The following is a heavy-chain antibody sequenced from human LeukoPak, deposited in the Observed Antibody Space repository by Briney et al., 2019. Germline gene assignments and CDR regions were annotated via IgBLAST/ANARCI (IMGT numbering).Heavy chain of an antibody. Sequence: SETLSLTCTVSGSSISSSSYYWGWIRQPPGKGLEWIGSIYYSGSTYYNPSLKSRVTISVDTSKNQFSLKLSSVTAADTAVYYCARGGDYDFRSGPKYYFDYWGQGTLVTVSS. CDR1: GSSISSSSYY. V-gene: IGHV4-39*01. CDR3: ARGGDYDFRSGPKYYFDY. CDR2: IYYSGST. J-gene: IGHJ4*02. D-gene: IGHD3-3*01.